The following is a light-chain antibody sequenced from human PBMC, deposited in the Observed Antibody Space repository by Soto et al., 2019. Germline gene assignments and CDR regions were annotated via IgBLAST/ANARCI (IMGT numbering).Light chain of an antibody. Sequence: DIQMSQSPSTLSASVGDRVTVTCRASQSISSWLAWYQQKPGKAPKLLIYDASSLESGVPSRFSGSGSGTEFTLTISSLQPDDFAIYYCQQYNIWPYTFGQGTRLEI. V-gene: IGKV1-5*01. J-gene: IGKJ5*01. CDR1: QSISSW. CDR3: QQYNIWPYT. CDR2: DAS.